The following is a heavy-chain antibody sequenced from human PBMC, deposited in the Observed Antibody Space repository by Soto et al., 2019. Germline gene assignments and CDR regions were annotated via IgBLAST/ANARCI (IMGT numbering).Heavy chain of an antibody. V-gene: IGHV3-23*01. CDR1: GFTFSTHT. D-gene: IGHD1-1*01. Sequence: EVQLLESGGTLVQPGGSLRLSCVASGFTFSTHTMNWVRQAPGKGLEWVSRLTADSDDTSYADSIKGRFTISRDNSKNTPYLQMNSLRAEDTAIYYCAKGLDRASLGFWGQGALVTVSS. J-gene: IGHJ4*02. CDR3: AKGLDRASLGF. CDR2: LTADSDDT.